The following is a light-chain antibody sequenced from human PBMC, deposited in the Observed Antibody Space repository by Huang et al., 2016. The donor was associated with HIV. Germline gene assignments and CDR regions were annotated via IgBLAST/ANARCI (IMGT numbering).Light chain of an antibody. CDR2: LSS. CDR1: QSLLHSHGYNY. V-gene: IGKV2-28*01. CDR3: MQALQTPRT. J-gene: IGKJ5*01. Sequence: IVITQSQLSLPVTPGEPASISCRSSQSLLHSHGYNYLDWYVQNPGQDPQLLISLSSNRASWVPDSVSAIGSVTDFTLKISRVQAEDVGVYFCMQALQTPRTFGQGTRLEIK.